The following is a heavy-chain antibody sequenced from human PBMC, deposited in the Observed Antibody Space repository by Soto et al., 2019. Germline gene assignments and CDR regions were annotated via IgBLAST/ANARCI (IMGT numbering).Heavy chain of an antibody. CDR1: GGSISSGDYY. J-gene: IGHJ5*02. CDR2: IYYSGST. CDR3: ARGHDRITIFGVGTTRPSNNWFDP. D-gene: IGHD3-3*01. V-gene: IGHV4-30-4*01. Sequence: PSETLSLTCTVSGGSISSGDYYWSWIRQPPGKGLEWIGYIYYSGSTSYHPSLKSRVTISVDTSKNQFSLKLSSVTAADTAVYYCARGHDRITIFGVGTTRPSNNWFDPRGQGTLVTVSS.